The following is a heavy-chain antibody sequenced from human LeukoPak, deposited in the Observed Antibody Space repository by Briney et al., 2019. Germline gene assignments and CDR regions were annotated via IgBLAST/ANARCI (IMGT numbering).Heavy chain of an antibody. CDR3: VKDQTVVVTAVLSD. CDR2: ISTNGGST. CDR1: GFTFSGYA. Sequence: PGGSLRLSCSASGFTFSGYAMHWVRQAPGKGLEYVSAISTNGGSTYYADSVKGRFTISRDNSKNTMYLQVSSLRAEDTAVYYCVKDQTVVVTAVLSDWGQGTLVTVSS. D-gene: IGHD2-21*02. J-gene: IGHJ4*02. V-gene: IGHV3-64D*09.